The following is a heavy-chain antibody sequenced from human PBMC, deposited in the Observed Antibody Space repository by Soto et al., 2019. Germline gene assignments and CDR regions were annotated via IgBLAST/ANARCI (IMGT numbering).Heavy chain of an antibody. CDR1: GFTFSSYA. CDR3: ATSSSGWYQFVY. J-gene: IGHJ4*02. D-gene: IGHD6-19*01. CDR2: ISGSDGRT. V-gene: IGHV3-23*01. Sequence: GGSLRLSCAASGFTFSSYAMTWVRQAPGKGLEWVSVISGSDGRTYYADSLKGRFTISRDNSKNTLYLQMNSLRVEDTAVYYCATSSSGWYQFVYWGQGTLVTVSS.